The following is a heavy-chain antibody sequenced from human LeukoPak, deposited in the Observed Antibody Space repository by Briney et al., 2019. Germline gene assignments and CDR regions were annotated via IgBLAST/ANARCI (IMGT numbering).Heavy chain of an antibody. CDR2: ISYDGSNK. CDR3: AKATSALSSSTSPSFPTVIDY. D-gene: IGHD2-2*01. CDR1: GFTFSSYA. Sequence: PGGSLRLSCAASGFTFSSYAMHWVRQAPGKGLEWVAVISYDGSNKYYADSVKGRFTISRDNSKNTLYLQMNSLRAEDTAVYYCAKATSALSSSTSPSFPTVIDYWGQGTLVTVSS. V-gene: IGHV3-30-3*01. J-gene: IGHJ4*02.